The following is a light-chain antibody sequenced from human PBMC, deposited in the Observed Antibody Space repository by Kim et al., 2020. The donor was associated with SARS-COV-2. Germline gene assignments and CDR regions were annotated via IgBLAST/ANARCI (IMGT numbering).Light chain of an antibody. Sequence: EIVMRQSPATLSVSPGERATLSCRASQSVSSKLAWYQQKPGQAPRLLIYDASTRATGIPARFSGSGSGTEFTLTISSLQSEDFAVYYCQQYNNWPPITFGQGTRLEIK. CDR1: QSVSSK. J-gene: IGKJ5*01. V-gene: IGKV3-15*01. CDR2: DAS. CDR3: QQYNNWPPIT.